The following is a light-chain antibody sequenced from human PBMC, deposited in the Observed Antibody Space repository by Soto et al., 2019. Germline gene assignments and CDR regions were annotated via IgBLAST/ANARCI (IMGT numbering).Light chain of an antibody. Sequence: DIQMTQSPSTLSASVGDRVTITCRASQSIGDWVAWCQQKPGKAPNLLIYKASSLESGVPSRFSGSGSGTEFTLTISSLQPDDFASYHCQQYNSYPLTFGGGSRVEIK. CDR2: KAS. CDR3: QQYNSYPLT. J-gene: IGKJ4*01. V-gene: IGKV1-5*03. CDR1: QSIGDW.